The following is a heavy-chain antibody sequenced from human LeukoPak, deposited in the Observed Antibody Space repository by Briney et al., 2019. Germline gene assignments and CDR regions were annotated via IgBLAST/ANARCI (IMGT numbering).Heavy chain of an antibody. J-gene: IGHJ4*02. D-gene: IGHD3-3*01. CDR2: IIPIFGTA. CDR1: GGTFSSYA. V-gene: IGHV1-69*13. Sequence: SVKVSCKASGGTFSSYAISWVRQAPGQGLEWMGGIIPIFGTADYAQKFQGRVTITADESTSTAYMELSSLRSEDTAVYYCARTPSTQEWLFDYWGQGTLVTVSS. CDR3: ARTPSTQEWLFDY.